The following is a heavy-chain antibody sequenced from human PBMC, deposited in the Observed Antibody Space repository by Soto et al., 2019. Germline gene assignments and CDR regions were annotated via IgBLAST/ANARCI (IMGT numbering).Heavy chain of an antibody. V-gene: IGHV3-20*04. CDR3: ARCSSTSCYIMASFDY. CDR2: INWNGRST. CDR1: GFTFDDYA. D-gene: IGHD2-2*02. J-gene: IGHJ4*02. Sequence: PGGSLRLSCAASGFTFDDYAMSWVRQAPGKGLEWVAGINWNGRSTTYADSLKGRFTISRDNAKNSLHLQINSLRAEDTALYFCARCSSTSCYIMASFDYWGQGTLGTVSS.